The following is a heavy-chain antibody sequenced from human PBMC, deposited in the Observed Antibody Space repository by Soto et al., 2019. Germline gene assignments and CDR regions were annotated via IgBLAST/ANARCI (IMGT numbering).Heavy chain of an antibody. CDR3: ARGEVAIAVAGTAFGY. D-gene: IGHD6-19*01. V-gene: IGHV1-3*01. CDR2: INAGNGNT. Sequence: ASVKVSCKASGYTFTSYAMHWVRQAPGQRLEWMGWINAGNGNTKYSQKFQGRVTITRDTSASTAYTELSSLRSEDTAVYYCARGEVAIAVAGTAFGYWGQGTLVTVSS. J-gene: IGHJ4*02. CDR1: GYTFTSYA.